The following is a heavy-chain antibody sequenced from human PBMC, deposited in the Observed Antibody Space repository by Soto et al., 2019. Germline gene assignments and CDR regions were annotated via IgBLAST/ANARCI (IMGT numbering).Heavy chain of an antibody. CDR1: GFTFSSYG. V-gene: IGHV3-33*01. J-gene: IGHJ5*02. Sequence: GGSLRLSCAASGFTFSSYGMHWVRQAPGKGLEWVAVIWYDGSNKYYADSVKGRFTISRDNSKNTLYLQMNSLRAEDTAVYYCARDKLLNHEFDGDYYDSSGTRGWFDPWGQGTLVTVSS. CDR3: ARDKLLNHEFDGDYYDSSGTRGWFDP. CDR2: IWYDGSNK. D-gene: IGHD3-22*01.